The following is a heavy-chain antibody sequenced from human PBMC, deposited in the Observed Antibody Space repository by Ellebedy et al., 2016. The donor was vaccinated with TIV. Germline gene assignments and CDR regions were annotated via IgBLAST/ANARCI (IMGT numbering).Heavy chain of an antibody. CDR3: AADYSSSSQGDDAFDI. Sequence: ASVKVSCKASGFTFTSSDVQWVRQARGKRLEWIGWLVVVSGKTNYAQKFQKRVTITRDMSTSTADMELSSLRSEDTAVYYCAADYSSSSQGDDAFDIWGQGTMVTVSS. V-gene: IGHV1-58*01. D-gene: IGHD6-6*01. J-gene: IGHJ3*02. CDR1: GFTFTSSD. CDR2: LVVVSGKT.